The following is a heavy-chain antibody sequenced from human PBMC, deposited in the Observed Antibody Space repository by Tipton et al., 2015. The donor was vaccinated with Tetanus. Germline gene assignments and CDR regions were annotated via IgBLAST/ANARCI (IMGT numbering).Heavy chain of an antibody. V-gene: IGHV1-18*04. CDR3: ARDRLRGWDYGDYRFDY. D-gene: IGHD4-17*01. CDR2: ISAYNGNT. Sequence: QMQLVQSGAEVKKPGASVKVSCKASGYTFTSYGISWVRQAPGQGLEWMGWISAYNGNTNYAQKLQGRVTMTTDTSTSTAYMELRSLRSDDTAVYYRARDRLRGWDYGDYRFDYWGQGTLVTVSS. CDR1: GYTFTSYG. J-gene: IGHJ4*02.